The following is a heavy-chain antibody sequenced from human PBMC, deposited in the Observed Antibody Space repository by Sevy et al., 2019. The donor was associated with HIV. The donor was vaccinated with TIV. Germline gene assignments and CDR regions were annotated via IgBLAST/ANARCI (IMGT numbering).Heavy chain of an antibody. CDR1: GFRFTDYW. CDR3: AREVGGFNWRPYYFDS. Sequence: GGSLRLSCAASGFRFTDYWMSWVRQTPGKGLEWVVTIKQDESEKYYVDSVKGRFVISRDNGKTSVSLKMNGLRVEDTALYYCAREVGGFNWRPYYFDSWGQGTLVTVSS. CDR2: IKQDESEK. D-gene: IGHD3-16*01. V-gene: IGHV3-7*01. J-gene: IGHJ4*02.